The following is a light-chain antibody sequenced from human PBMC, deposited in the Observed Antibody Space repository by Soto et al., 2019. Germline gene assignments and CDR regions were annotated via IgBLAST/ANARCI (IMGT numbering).Light chain of an antibody. CDR3: AAWDDSLNGYV. CDR2: SYN. Sequence: QSVLTQPPSASGTPGQRVTISCSGSSSNIGSNTVNWYQQLPGTAPKLLIYSYNQRPSGVPDRFSDSKSGTSASLAISGLQSEDEADYYCAAWDDSLNGYVFATGTKVTVL. V-gene: IGLV1-44*01. J-gene: IGLJ1*01. CDR1: SSNIGSNT.